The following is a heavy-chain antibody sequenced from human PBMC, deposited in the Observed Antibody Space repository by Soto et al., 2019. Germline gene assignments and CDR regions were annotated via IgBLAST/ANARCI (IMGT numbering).Heavy chain of an antibody. Sequence: QVQLVESGGGVVQPGRSLRLSCAASGFTFSSYAMHWVRQAPGKGLEWVAVISYDGSNKYYADSVKGRFTISRDNSKNTLYLQMNSLRDEYTAVYYCAGDTAMVFQYLTFDPWGQGTLVTVSS. D-gene: IGHD5-18*01. CDR3: AGDTAMVFQYLTFDP. CDR1: GFTFSSYA. CDR2: ISYDGSNK. J-gene: IGHJ5*02. V-gene: IGHV3-30-3*01.